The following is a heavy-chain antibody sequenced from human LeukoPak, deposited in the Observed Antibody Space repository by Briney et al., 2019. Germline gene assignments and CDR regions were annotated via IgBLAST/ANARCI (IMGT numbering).Heavy chain of an antibody. J-gene: IGHJ2*01. CDR2: INHSGST. Sequence: SETLSLTCAVYGGSFSGYYWSWIRQPPGKGLEWIGEINHSGSTNYNPSLKSRVTISVDTSKNQFSLKLSSVTAADTAVYYCARGRIRYCSGGSCYAGDHWYFDLWGRGTLVTVSS. CDR1: GGSFSGYY. V-gene: IGHV4-34*01. CDR3: ARGRIRYCSGGSCYAGDHWYFDL. D-gene: IGHD2-15*01.